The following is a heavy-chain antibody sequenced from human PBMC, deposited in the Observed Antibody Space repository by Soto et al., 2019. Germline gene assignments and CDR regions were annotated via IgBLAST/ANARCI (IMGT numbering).Heavy chain of an antibody. D-gene: IGHD3-3*01. Sequence: GGSLRLSCAASGFTFSSYGMHWVRQAPGKGLEWVAVIWYDGSNKYYADSVKGRFTISSDNSKNTLYLQMNSLRAEDTAVYYCARDDGQYDVWSGYSTPFGCWGQGTLVTVSS. J-gene: IGHJ4*02. CDR1: GFTFSSYG. V-gene: IGHV3-33*01. CDR2: IWYDGSNK. CDR3: ARDDGQYDVWSGYSTPFGC.